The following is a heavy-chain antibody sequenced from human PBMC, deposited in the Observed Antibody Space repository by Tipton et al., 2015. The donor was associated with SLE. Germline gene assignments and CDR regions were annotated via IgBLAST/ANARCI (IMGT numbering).Heavy chain of an antibody. CDR3: ARDEFGGYDWVY. D-gene: IGHD5-12*01. Sequence: GSLRLSCATSGFTFSDYEMNWVRQAPGKGLEWVSYISASGTTIHYADSVRGRFTISRDNAKNTLYLQMNSLRVEDTGLYYCARDEFGGYDWVYWGQGTLVAVSS. J-gene: IGHJ4*02. CDR2: ISASGTTI. CDR1: GFTFSDYE. V-gene: IGHV3-48*03.